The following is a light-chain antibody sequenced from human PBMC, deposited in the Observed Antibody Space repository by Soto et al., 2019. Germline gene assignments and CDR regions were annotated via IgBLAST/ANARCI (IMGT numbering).Light chain of an antibody. CDR2: DAS. Sequence: DIQMTQSPSSLSASVGDRVTITCQASQDISNHLNWYQQKPGKAPELLMFDASNLEPGVPSRFSGSGSGTDYNLRIRRLREEVDATYLWHHHPNSPPVTIGGGTRLEIK. J-gene: IGKJ4*02. CDR3: HHHPNSPPVT. CDR1: QDISNH. V-gene: IGKV1-33*01.